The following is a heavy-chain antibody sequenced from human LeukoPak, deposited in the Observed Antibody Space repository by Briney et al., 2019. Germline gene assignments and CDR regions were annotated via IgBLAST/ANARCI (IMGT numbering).Heavy chain of an antibody. J-gene: IGHJ4*02. D-gene: IGHD2-2*01. CDR1: GGSISSHY. CDR2: MYYSGST. Sequence: KTSETLSLTCTVSGGSISSHYWSWIRQPPGKGLEWIGYMYYSGSTNYNPSLKSRVTISVDTSKIQFSLNLNSVTAADTAVYYCAAEHCTSSSCSFDYWGQGTLVTVSS. V-gene: IGHV4-59*11. CDR3: AAEHCTSSSCSFDY.